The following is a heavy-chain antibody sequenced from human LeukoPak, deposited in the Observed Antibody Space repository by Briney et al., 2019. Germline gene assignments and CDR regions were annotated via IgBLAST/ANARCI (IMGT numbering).Heavy chain of an antibody. D-gene: IGHD4-17*01. CDR1: GGSISSGGYY. Sequence: PSETLSLTCAVSGGSISSGGYYWSWIRQPAGKGLEWIGRIYTSGSTNYNPSLKSRVTMSVDTSKNQFSLKLSSVTAADTAVYYCARDTTDYWGQGTLVTVSS. CDR3: ARDTTDY. CDR2: IYTSGST. J-gene: IGHJ4*02. V-gene: IGHV4-61*02.